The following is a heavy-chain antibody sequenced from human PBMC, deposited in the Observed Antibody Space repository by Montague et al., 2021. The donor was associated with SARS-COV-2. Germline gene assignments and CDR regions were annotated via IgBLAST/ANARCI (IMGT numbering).Heavy chain of an antibody. Sequence: SLRLSCAASGFTFSSYEMNWVRQAPGKGLEWVSYISSSGSTIYYADSVKGRFTISRDNAKNSLYLQMNSLRAEDTAVYYCAREKRRITIFGVVIIECFDLWGRGTLVTVSS. CDR1: GFTFSSYE. CDR2: ISSSGSTI. J-gene: IGHJ2*01. V-gene: IGHV3-48*03. D-gene: IGHD3-3*01. CDR3: AREKRRITIFGVVIIECFDL.